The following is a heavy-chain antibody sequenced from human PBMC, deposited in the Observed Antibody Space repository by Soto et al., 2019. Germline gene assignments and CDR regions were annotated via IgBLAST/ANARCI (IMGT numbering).Heavy chain of an antibody. Sequence: QVQLQQSGPGLVKPSQTLSLTCAISGDSVSSNSAAWNWIRQSPSRGLEWLGRTYYRSKWYNESPVSVKSRITINPDTSKNQFSRHLNSVTPEDTAVYYCAKSPIPYSSGRDAFDIWGQGTMVTVSS. J-gene: IGHJ3*02. CDR1: GDSVSSNSAA. CDR3: AKSPIPYSSGRDAFDI. D-gene: IGHD6-19*01. CDR2: TYYRSKWYN. V-gene: IGHV6-1*01.